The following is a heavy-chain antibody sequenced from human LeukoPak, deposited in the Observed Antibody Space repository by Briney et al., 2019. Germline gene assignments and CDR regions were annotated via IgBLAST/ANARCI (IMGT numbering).Heavy chain of an antibody. CDR2: ISDSGSTI. CDR3: AGELGYCRGGDY. Sequence: GGSLRLSCSASGFTFSSYSMHWVRQAPGKGLEWVSYISDSGSTIHYADSVKGRFTISRDNAKNSLYLQMNSLRAEDTAVYYCAGELGYCRGGDYWGQGTLVTVSS. CDR1: GFTFSSYS. D-gene: IGHD2-15*01. V-gene: IGHV3-48*03. J-gene: IGHJ4*02.